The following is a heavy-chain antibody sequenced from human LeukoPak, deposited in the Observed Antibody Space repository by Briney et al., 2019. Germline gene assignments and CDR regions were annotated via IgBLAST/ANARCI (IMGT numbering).Heavy chain of an antibody. D-gene: IGHD6-19*01. CDR3: ARQGRGGSGWLSFDY. CDR2: IYYSGST. CDR1: GGSISSSSYY. J-gene: IGHJ4*02. Sequence: PSETLSLTCTVSGGSISSSSYYWGWIRQPPGKGLEWIGSIYYSGSTYYNPSLKSRVTISVDTSKNQFSLKLSSVTAADTAVYYCARQGRGGSGWLSFDYWGQGTLVTVSS. V-gene: IGHV4-39*01.